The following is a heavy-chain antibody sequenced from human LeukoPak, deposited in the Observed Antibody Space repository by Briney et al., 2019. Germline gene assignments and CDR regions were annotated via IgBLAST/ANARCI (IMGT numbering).Heavy chain of an antibody. J-gene: IGHJ6*03. CDR2: ISGSGGTT. CDR3: AKALLNGENYNYYYMDV. CDR1: GFTFITYA. D-gene: IGHD3-10*01. V-gene: IGHV3-23*01. Sequence: GGSLRLSCAASGFTFITYAMIWVPQAPGKGLEGVSTISGSGGTTYYADSVKGRFTISRDNSKNTLYLQMNSLRAEDTALYFCAKALLNGENYNYYYMDVWGKGTTVTVSS.